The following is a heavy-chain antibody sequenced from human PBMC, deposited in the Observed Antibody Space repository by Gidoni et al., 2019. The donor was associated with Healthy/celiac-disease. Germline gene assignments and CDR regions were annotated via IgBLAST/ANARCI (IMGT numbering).Heavy chain of an antibody. CDR3: ARIGGWGSYRYTGAFDI. CDR2: IFSNDEK. J-gene: IGHJ3*02. D-gene: IGHD3-16*02. V-gene: IGHV2-26*01. Sequence: QVTLKESGPVLVKPTETLTLTCTVSGFSLSNARMGVSWIRQPPGKALEWLAHIFSNDEKSYSTSLKSRLTIAKDTSKSQGVLTMTNMDPVDTATYYCARIGGWGSYRYTGAFDIWGQGTMVTVSS. CDR1: GFSLSNARMG.